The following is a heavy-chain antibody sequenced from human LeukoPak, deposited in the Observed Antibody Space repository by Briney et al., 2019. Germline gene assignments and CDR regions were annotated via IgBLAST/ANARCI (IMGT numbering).Heavy chain of an antibody. D-gene: IGHD2-15*01. Sequence: SETLSLTCAVYGESLNSYYWSWVHQPPGEGLEWIGEIYESGTTEYNPSLKSRVTISMVPSKQQFSLSLSSVTAADTAVYYCARGAWATRLGSWGLGTPVIVSS. V-gene: IGHV4-34*01. J-gene: IGHJ4*02. CDR1: GESLNSYY. CDR3: ARGAWATRLGS. CDR2: IYESGTT.